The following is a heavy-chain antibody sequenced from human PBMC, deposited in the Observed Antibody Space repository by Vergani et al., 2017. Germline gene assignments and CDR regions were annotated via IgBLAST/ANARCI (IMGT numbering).Heavy chain of an antibody. Sequence: QVQLVESGGGVVQPGRSLRLSCAASGFTFSSYAMHWVRQAPGKGLEWVAVISYDGSNKYYADSVKGRFTISRVNSKNTLYLQMNSLRAEDTAVYYCARSESHYYYYMDVWGKGTTVTVSS. V-gene: IGHV3-30-3*01. CDR2: ISYDGSNK. CDR1: GFTFSSYA. CDR3: ARSESHYYYYMDV. J-gene: IGHJ6*03.